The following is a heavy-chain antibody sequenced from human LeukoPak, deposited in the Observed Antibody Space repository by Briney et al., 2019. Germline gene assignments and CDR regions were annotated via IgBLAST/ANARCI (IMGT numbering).Heavy chain of an antibody. J-gene: IGHJ4*02. CDR1: GYTFTGYY. CDR3: ARDFLGDYYCSGINY. CDR2: INPNSGGT. D-gene: IGHD3-10*01. Sequence: GASVKVSCKASGYTFTGYYMHWVRQAPGQGLEWMGWINPNSGGTNYAQKFQGRVTMTRDTSISTAYMELSRLRSDDTAVYYCARDFLGDYYCSGINYWGKGPLVTVSS. V-gene: IGHV1-2*02.